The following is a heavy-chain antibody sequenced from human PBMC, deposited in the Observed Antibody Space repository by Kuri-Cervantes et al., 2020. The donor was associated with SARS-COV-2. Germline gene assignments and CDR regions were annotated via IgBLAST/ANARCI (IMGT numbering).Heavy chain of an antibody. V-gene: IGHV2-5*01. CDR3: AHRAKYCSRTSCYPSRHFDY. D-gene: IGHD2-2*01. J-gene: IGHJ4*02. Sequence: SGPTLVQPTQTLTLTCTFSGSSLRTSGVGVGWIRQPPGKALAWLALIYWNGDKRYSPSLKSRLTITKDTSKNQVVLTMTNMDPVDTATYYCAHRAKYCSRTSCYPSRHFDYWGQGTLVTVSS. CDR2: IYWNGDK. CDR1: GSSLRTSGVG.